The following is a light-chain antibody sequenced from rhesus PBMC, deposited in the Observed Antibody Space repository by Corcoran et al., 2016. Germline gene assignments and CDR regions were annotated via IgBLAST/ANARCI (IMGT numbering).Light chain of an antibody. CDR2: HAS. Sequence: DIQLTQSPSSLSASVGDRVTIACQASQAINNNLAWYQARPGRAPKLLIYHASTLQSGVPSRYSGSGSGTYFTLNITNLQPEEVATDYCQHAYNSPWTFGRGTKMEI. V-gene: IGKV1-25*01. CDR1: QAINNN. CDR3: QHAYNSPWT. J-gene: IGKJ1*01.